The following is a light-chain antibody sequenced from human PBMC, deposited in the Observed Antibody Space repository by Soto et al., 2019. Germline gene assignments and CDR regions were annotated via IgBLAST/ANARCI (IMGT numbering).Light chain of an antibody. Sequence: QSALTQPASVSGSPGQSITISCTGTSSDIGTYNYVSWYQHHPGKVPKLMIYDVSNRPSGVSNRFSGSKSGNTASLTISGLQAEDEADYYCSLYSSSSTLLLFGGGTKVTVL. CDR2: DVS. CDR3: SLYSSSSTLLL. J-gene: IGLJ2*01. CDR1: SSDIGTYNY. V-gene: IGLV2-14*01.